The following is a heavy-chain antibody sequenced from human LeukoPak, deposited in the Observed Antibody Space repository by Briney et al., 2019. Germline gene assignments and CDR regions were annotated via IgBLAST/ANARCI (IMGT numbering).Heavy chain of an antibody. CDR3: AILAVADPNWFDP. CDR1: GFTFRSNW. V-gene: IGHV3-7*05. Sequence: PGGSLRLPCAASGFTFRSNWMSWVRQAPGKGLQWVANIKQDGSEKYYVDSVKGRFTISRDNAKNSLYLQMNSLRVEDTAVYYCAILAVADPNWFDPWGQGTLVTVSS. J-gene: IGHJ5*02. CDR2: IKQDGSEK. D-gene: IGHD6-19*01.